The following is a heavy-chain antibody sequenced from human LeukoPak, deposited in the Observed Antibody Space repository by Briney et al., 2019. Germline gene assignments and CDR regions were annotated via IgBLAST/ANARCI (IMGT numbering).Heavy chain of an antibody. J-gene: IGHJ4*02. Sequence: GGSLRLSCAASGFTFSSYSMNWVRQAPGKGLEWVSSISSSSSSYIYYADSVKGRFTISRDNAKNSLYLQMNSLRAEDTAVYYCARDSDYGDFLDYWGQGTLVTVSS. CDR2: ISSSSSSYI. CDR1: GFTFSSYS. V-gene: IGHV3-21*01. D-gene: IGHD4-17*01. CDR3: ARDSDYGDFLDY.